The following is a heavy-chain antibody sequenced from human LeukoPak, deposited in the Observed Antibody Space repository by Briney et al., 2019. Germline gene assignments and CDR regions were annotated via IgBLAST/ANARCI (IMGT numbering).Heavy chain of an antibody. CDR1: GFTFSDYY. V-gene: IGHV3-11*01. J-gene: IGHJ4*02. CDR2: ISSSGTTI. CDR3: ARVKGSYSVDY. Sequence: GGSLRLSCAASGFTFSDYYMSWIRQAPGKGLEWVSYISSSGTTIYYADSVKGRFTISRDNAKNSLYLQMNSLRAEDTAVYFCARVKGSYSVDYWGQGTLVTVSS. D-gene: IGHD1-26*01.